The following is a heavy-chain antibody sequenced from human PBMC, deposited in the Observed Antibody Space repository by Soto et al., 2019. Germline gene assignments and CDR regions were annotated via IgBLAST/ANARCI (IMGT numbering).Heavy chain of an antibody. D-gene: IGHD6-13*01. J-gene: IGHJ5*02. CDR1: GFTFSTYN. CDR2: ISRTVRAI. Sequence: EVHLLQSGGGLVQPGGTLRLSCAASGFTFSTYNMNWVRRAPGQGLEWDSFISRTVRAIFYADSVRGRFTSSRDNDKSTLFLQMASLTVEDTDVYYCARDWGYRSSWRPGELDRWGQGNLVIVAS. CDR3: ARDWGYRSSWRPGELDR. V-gene: IGHV3-48*01.